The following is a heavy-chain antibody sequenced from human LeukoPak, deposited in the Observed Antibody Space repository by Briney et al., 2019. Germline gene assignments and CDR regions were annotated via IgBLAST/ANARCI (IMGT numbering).Heavy chain of an antibody. Sequence: GGSLRLSCGASGFTFSSHAMTWVRQAPGKGLEWVSAISISGDTTYCADAVKGRFTISRDNSKNTVYLQMNSLRAEDTAVYYCANEIRPNDYWGQGTLVTVSS. CDR3: ANEIRPNDY. CDR2: ISISGDTT. J-gene: IGHJ4*02. D-gene: IGHD4-17*01. V-gene: IGHV3-23*01. CDR1: GFTFSSHA.